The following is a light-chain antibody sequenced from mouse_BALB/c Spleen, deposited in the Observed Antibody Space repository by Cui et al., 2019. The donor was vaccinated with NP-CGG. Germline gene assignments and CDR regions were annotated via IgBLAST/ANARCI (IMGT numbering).Light chain of an antibody. CDR2: GTN. J-gene: IGLJ1*01. V-gene: IGLV1*01. CDR1: TGAVTTSNY. Sequence: QAVVTQESALTTSPGETVTLTCRSSTGAVTTSNYANWVQEKPDHLFTGLIGGTNNRAPGVPARFSGSLIGDKAALTITGAQTKDEAIYFCALWYSNNWVFGGGTKLTVL. CDR3: ALWYSNNWV.